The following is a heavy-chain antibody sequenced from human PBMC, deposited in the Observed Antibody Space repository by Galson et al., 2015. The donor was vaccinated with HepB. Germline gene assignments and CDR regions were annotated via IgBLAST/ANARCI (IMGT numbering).Heavy chain of an antibody. CDR2: IYYSGST. V-gene: IGHV4-59*01. D-gene: IGHD4-11*01. Sequence: QVQLQESGPGLVKPSETLSLTCTVSGGSISSYYWSWIRQPPGKGLEWIGYIYYSGSTNYNPSLKSRVTISVDTSKNQFSLKLSSVTAADTAVYYCARSNCGIYYYYYYMDVWGKGTTVTVSS. CDR3: ARSNCGIYYYYYYMDV. J-gene: IGHJ6*03. CDR1: GGSISSYY.